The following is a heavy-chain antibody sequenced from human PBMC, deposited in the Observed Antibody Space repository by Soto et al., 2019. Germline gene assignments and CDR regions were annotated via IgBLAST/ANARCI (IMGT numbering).Heavy chain of an antibody. CDR3: ARVRDYAFWSGYFDTDGFEL. CDR1: GFTFSSYS. Sequence: EVQLVESGGGLVQPGGSLRLSCAASGFTFSSYSMNWVRQAPGKGLEWGSYISSSSSTIYYSASVKGRFTISRDNAQNSLYLQMNRLRDEDTAVYYCARVRDYAFWSGYFDTDGFELWGRGTLVTVSS. CDR2: ISSSSSTI. V-gene: IGHV3-48*02. J-gene: IGHJ2*01. D-gene: IGHD3-3*01.